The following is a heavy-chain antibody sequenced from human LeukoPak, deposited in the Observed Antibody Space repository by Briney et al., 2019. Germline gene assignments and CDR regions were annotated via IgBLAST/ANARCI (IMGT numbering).Heavy chain of an antibody. V-gene: IGHV1-69*05. CDR3: ARGGVAATRLASLNWFDP. CDR1: GGSFSSYA. J-gene: IGHJ5*02. CDR2: IIPIFGTA. Sequence: ASVKVSCKASGGSFSSYAISWVRQAPGQGLEWMGRIIPIFGTANYVQKFQDRVTITTDESTRKAYMELSSLRSEDTAVYYCARGGVAATRLASLNWFDPWGQGTLVTVFS. D-gene: IGHD2-15*01.